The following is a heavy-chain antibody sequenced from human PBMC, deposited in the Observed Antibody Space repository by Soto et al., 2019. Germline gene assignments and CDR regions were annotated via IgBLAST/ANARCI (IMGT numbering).Heavy chain of an antibody. CDR3: ATSLRYFDWLLPANFDY. J-gene: IGHJ4*02. D-gene: IGHD3-9*01. Sequence: ASVKVSCKASGYTFTGYYMHWVRQAPGQGLEWMGWINPNSGGTNYAQKFQGWVTMTRDTSISTAYMELSRLRSDDTAVYYCATSLRYFDWLLPANFDYWGQGTLVTVSS. V-gene: IGHV1-2*04. CDR2: INPNSGGT. CDR1: GYTFTGYY.